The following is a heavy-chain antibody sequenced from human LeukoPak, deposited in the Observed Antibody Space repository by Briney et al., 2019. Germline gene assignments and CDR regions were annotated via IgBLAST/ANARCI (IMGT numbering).Heavy chain of an antibody. CDR1: GGTFSSYA. J-gene: IGHJ6*02. CDR3: ASPTRDYGDYFYYYGMDV. D-gene: IGHD4-17*01. Sequence: ASVKVSCKASGGTFSSYAISWVRQAPGQGLEWMGGIIPIFGTANYAQKFQGRVTITADESTSTAYMELSSLRSEDMAVYYCASPTRDYGDYFYYYGMDVWGQGTTVTVSS. V-gene: IGHV1-69*13. CDR2: IIPIFGTA.